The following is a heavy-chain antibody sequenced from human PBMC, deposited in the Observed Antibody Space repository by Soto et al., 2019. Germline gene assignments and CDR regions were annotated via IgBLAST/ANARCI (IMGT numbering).Heavy chain of an antibody. CDR2: IYYSGST. V-gene: IGHV4-61*01. J-gene: IGHJ6*02. CDR1: GGSVSSGSYY. CDR3: ARDVDKAMVLREELPTGMDV. D-gene: IGHD5-18*01. Sequence: SETLSLTCTVSGGSVSSGSYYWSWIRQPPGKGLEWIGYIYYSGSTNYNPSLKSRVSISVDTSKNQFSLKLSSVTAADTAVYFCARDVDKAMVLREELPTGMDVWGQGTTVTVSS.